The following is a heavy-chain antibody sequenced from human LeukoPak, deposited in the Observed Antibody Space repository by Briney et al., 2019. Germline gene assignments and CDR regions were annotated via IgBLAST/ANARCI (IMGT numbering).Heavy chain of an antibody. J-gene: IGHJ3*01. CDR3: ARDRTYSPSDVCVCNDAFDV. Sequence: GASVKVSYKTSGNTLTYLYIHWVRPAPGRGLEWMGWINPKVGATNYAQKFQGRVTMTRDTSVSTSYMELTRLTSDDTAAYYCARDRTYSPSDVCVCNDAFDVWGHGTMVTVSS. V-gene: IGHV1-2*02. CDR2: INPKVGAT. D-gene: IGHD2-8*01. CDR1: GNTLTYLY.